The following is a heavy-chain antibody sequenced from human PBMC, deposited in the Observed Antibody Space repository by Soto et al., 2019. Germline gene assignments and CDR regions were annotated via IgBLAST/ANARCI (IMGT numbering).Heavy chain of an antibody. CDR2: IDWDDDK. D-gene: IGHD3-9*01. CDR1: GFSLSTSGMC. J-gene: IGHJ6*02. Sequence: ESGPTLVNPTQTLTLTCTFSGFSLSTSGMCVSWIRQPPGKALEWLARIDWDDDKYYSTSLKTRLTISKDTSKNQVVLTMTNMDPVDTATFYCARIPSYYDILTGYPQYYYGMDVWGQGTTVTVSS. CDR3: ARIPSYYDILTGYPQYYYGMDV. V-gene: IGHV2-70*11.